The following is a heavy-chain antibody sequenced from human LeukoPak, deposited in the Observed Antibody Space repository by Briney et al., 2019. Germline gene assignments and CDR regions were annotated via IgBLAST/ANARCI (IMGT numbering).Heavy chain of an antibody. D-gene: IGHD2-21*02. J-gene: IGHJ6*02. Sequence: SAGSLRLSCAASGFTFSSYAMSWVRQAPGRGLEWVSAISGSGGSTYYADSVKGRFTISRDNSKNTPYLQMNSLRAEDTAVYYCANVAYCGGDCYSGPEVDYYYGMDVWGRGTTVTVSS. CDR2: ISGSGGST. V-gene: IGHV3-23*01. CDR3: ANVAYCGGDCYSGPEVDYYYGMDV. CDR1: GFTFSSYA.